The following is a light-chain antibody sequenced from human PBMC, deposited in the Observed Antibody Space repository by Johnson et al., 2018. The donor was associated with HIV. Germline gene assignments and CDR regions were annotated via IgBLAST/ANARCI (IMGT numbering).Light chain of an antibody. J-gene: IGLJ1*01. CDR3: GTWDSSLSAYV. V-gene: IGLV1-51*01. CDR1: SSNIGNNY. CDR2: DNN. Sequence: QSVLTQPPSMSAAPGQRVTISCSGSSSNIGNNYVSWYQQVPGAAPKLLIYDNNRRPSGIPDQFSGSKSGTSATLGITGLQTGDEADYYCGTWDSSLSAYVFGTGTKVTVL.